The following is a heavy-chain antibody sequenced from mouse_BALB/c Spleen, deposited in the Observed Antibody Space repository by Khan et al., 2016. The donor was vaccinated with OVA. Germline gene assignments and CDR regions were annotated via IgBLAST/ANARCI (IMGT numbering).Heavy chain of an antibody. D-gene: IGHD3-3*01. Sequence: VQLMQSGPELVKPGASVKISCKTSGYTFPEYTVHWVKQSLGKSLDWIGGINPKNGGTAYNQKFKGKATLTVDKSSSTAYMEFRSLTSEDAAVYYCERDAGRYWGQGTSVTVAS. V-gene: IGHV1-18*01. J-gene: IGHJ4*01. CDR2: INPKNGGT. CDR1: GYTFPEYT. CDR3: ERDAGRY.